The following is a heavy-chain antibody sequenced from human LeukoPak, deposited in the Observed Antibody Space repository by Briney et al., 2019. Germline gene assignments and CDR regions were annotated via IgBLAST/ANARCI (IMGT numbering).Heavy chain of an antibody. CDR2: IYYSGST. V-gene: IGHV4-39*07. D-gene: IGHD6-19*01. Sequence: SETLSLTCTVSGGSISSSSYYWGWIRQPPGEGLEWIGSIYYSGSTYYNPSLKSRVTISVDTSKNQFSLKLSSVTAADTAVYYCARETLSGWYQQHAFDIWGQGTMVTVSS. J-gene: IGHJ3*02. CDR1: GGSISSSSYY. CDR3: ARETLSGWYQQHAFDI.